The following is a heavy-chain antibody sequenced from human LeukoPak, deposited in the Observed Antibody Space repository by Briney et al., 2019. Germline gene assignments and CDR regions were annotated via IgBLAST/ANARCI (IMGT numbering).Heavy chain of an antibody. Sequence: PSETLSLTCTVSGGSINTFYWSWIRQPPGKGLEWMGYSHYSGTTEYNPSLESRVTISVDTSKNQFSLKLTSVTAADTAVYYCARYGAADARKPFDIWGQGTMVTVSS. CDR2: SHYSGTT. D-gene: IGHD6-25*01. CDR1: GGSINTFY. V-gene: IGHV4-59*08. CDR3: ARYGAADARKPFDI. J-gene: IGHJ3*02.